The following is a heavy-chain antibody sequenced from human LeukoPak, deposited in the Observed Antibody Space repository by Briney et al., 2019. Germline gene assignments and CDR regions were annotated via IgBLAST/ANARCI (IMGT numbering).Heavy chain of an antibody. CDR1: GGSISSGDYY. D-gene: IGHD2-2*01. CDR2: XXYSGST. Sequence: PSQTLSLTCTVSGGSISSGDYYWSWIRQPPGKGXXXXXXXXYSGSTYYNPSLKSRVTISVDTSKNQFSLKLSSVTAADTAVYYCARELEYCSSTSCHKAFDIWGQGTMVTVSS. V-gene: IGHV4-30-4*01. CDR3: ARELEYCSSTSCHKAFDI. J-gene: IGHJ3*02.